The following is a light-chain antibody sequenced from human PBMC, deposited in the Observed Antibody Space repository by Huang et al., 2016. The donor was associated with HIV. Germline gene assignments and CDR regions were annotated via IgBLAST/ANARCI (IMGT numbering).Light chain of an antibody. V-gene: IGKV3-15*01. CDR2: GAS. CDR3: QQYDDWPPVT. Sequence: VMTQSPATLSVSPGEGATLFCRASQSLSTNLAWYQQKPGQPPRLLIYGASTRATGVPGRFSGSGSGTDFTLTISSLQPEDFAVYYCQQYDDWPPVTFGPGTKVDLK. CDR1: QSLSTN. J-gene: IGKJ3*01.